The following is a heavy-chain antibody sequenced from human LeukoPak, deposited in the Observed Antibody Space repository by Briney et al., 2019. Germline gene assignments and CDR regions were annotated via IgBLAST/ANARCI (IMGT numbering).Heavy chain of an antibody. D-gene: IGHD3-3*01. CDR2: IYYSGST. CDR1: GGSIGSGGYY. Sequence: SETLSLTCTVSGGSIGSGGYYWSWIRQHPGKGLEWIGYIYYSGSTYYNPSLKSRVTISVDTSKNQFSLKVSSVTAADTAVYYCVRIFGVAVIDYWGQGTLVTVSS. CDR3: VRIFGVAVIDY. V-gene: IGHV4-31*03. J-gene: IGHJ4*02.